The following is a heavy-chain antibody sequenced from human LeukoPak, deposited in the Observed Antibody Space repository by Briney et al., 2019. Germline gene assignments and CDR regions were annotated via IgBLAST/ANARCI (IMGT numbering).Heavy chain of an antibody. CDR2: FDPEDGET. CDR1: GYTLTELS. Sequence: ASVKVSCKVSGYTLTELSMHWVRQAPGKGLEGMGGFDPEDGETIYAQKFQGRVTMTEDTSTDTAYMERSSLRSEDTAVYYCATVRGMITFGGVIPYYFDYWGQGTLVTVSS. D-gene: IGHD3-16*02. CDR3: ATVRGMITFGGVIPYYFDY. V-gene: IGHV1-24*01. J-gene: IGHJ4*02.